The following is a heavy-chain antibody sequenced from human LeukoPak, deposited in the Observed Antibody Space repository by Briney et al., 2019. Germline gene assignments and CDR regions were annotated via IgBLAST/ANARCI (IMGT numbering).Heavy chain of an antibody. CDR3: ARHDLHMVRGVIYYYYYYMDV. J-gene: IGHJ6*03. Sequence: SETLSLTCTVSGGPISSSSYYWGWIRQPPGKGLEWIGSIYYSGSTYYNPSIKSRVTISVDTSKKQFSLTLSSVTAADTAVYYCARHDLHMVRGVIYYYYYYMDVWGKGTTVTVSS. CDR1: GGPISSSSYY. D-gene: IGHD3-10*01. V-gene: IGHV4-39*01. CDR2: IYYSGST.